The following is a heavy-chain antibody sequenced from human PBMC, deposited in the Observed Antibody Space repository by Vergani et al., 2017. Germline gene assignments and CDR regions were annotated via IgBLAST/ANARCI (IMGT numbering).Heavy chain of an antibody. CDR3: ARDLTRYSTASRRYFDY. V-gene: IGHV3-21*01. Sequence: EAQLVESGGGLVQPGGSLRLSCVASGFTFGSYSMIWVRQAPGKGLEWVSSISSGSSYIYYADSVKGRFTISRDNAKNSLYLQMNSLRAEDTAVYYCARDLTRYSTASRRYFDYWGQGTLVTVSS. CDR2: ISSGSSYI. CDR1: GFTFGSYS. J-gene: IGHJ4*02. D-gene: IGHD5-12*01.